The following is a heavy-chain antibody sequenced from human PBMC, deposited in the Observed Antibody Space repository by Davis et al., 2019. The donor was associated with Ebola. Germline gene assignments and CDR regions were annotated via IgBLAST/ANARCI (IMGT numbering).Heavy chain of an antibody. CDR1: GDSVSGNNGA. CDR3: TRGWLRGSMDV. Sequence: HSQTLSLTCAISGDSVSGNNGAWNWIRQSPSRGLEWLGRTYYNSKWFTDYAVSVRGRITINPDTSRNQLSLQVNSVTPEDRGVYYCTRGWLRGSMDVWAQGTTVTVSS. D-gene: IGHD5-24*01. V-gene: IGHV6-1*01. CDR2: TYYNSKWFT. J-gene: IGHJ6*02.